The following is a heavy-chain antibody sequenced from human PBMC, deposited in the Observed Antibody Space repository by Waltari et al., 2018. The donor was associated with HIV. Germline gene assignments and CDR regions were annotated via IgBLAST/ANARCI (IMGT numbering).Heavy chain of an antibody. CDR1: GFTFSVYS. Sequence: QVQLVESGGGLVKPGGSLKLSCAASGFTFSVYSMSWIRQAPGKGLESVAYMSGSGSAIYYADSVKGRFTISRDNAKNSLYLQMSSLRAEDTAVYYCARDRVVVVPAAMDVWGQGTTVTVSS. J-gene: IGHJ6*02. D-gene: IGHD2-2*01. CDR3: ARDRVVVVPAAMDV. CDR2: MSGSGSAI. V-gene: IGHV3-11*04.